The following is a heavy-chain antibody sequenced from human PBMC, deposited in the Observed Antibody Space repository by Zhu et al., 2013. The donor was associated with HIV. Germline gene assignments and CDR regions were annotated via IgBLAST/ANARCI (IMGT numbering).Heavy chain of an antibody. V-gene: IGHV1-69*01. CDR3: GRGGIAVVGTTFPIDY. D-gene: IGHD6-13*01. CDR2: IIPILGTT. CDR1: GGTFGSYG. Sequence: QVQLVQSGAEVKKPGSSVKVSCRASGGTFGSYGFSWVRQAPGQGLEWMGGIIPILGTTDYAQKFKGRVTFVADESTTTVYMELSSLRSEDTAMYYCGRGGIAVVGTTFPIDYWGQGTPVTVSS. J-gene: IGHJ4*02.